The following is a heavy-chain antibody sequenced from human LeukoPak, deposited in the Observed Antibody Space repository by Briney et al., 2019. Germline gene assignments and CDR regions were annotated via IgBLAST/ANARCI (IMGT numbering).Heavy chain of an antibody. Sequence: GSLRLSCAASGFTFSSYAMRWVRQAPGKGLEWVSAISGSGGSTYYADSVKGRFTISRDNSKNTLYLQMNSLRAEDTAVYYCAKSLLWYYDFWSGYSPLDYWGQGTLVTVSS. CDR1: GFTFSSYA. D-gene: IGHD3-3*01. V-gene: IGHV3-23*01. CDR2: ISGSGGST. CDR3: AKSLLWYYDFWSGYSPLDY. J-gene: IGHJ4*02.